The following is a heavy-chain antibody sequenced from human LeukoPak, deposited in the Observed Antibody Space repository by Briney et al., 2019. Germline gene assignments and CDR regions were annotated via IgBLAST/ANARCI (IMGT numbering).Heavy chain of an antibody. Sequence: GGSLRLSCAASGFTFSSYEMNWVRQAPGKGLEWVSYISSSGSTIYYADSVKGRFTISRDNAKNSLYLQVNSLRAEDTAVYYCARWCVVPAAGFDYWGQGTLVTVSS. D-gene: IGHD2-2*01. J-gene: IGHJ4*02. V-gene: IGHV3-48*03. CDR3: ARWCVVPAAGFDY. CDR1: GFTFSSYE. CDR2: ISSSGSTI.